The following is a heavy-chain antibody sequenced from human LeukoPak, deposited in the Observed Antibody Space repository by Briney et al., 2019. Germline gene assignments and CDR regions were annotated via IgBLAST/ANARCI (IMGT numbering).Heavy chain of an antibody. Sequence: GESLKISCKGSGYSFTSYWIGWVRQMPGKGLEWMGIIYPGDSDTRYSPSFQGQVTISADKSISTAYLQWSSLKASDTAMYYCARTPWWNYGPRDAFDIWGQGTMVTVSS. CDR1: GYSFTSYW. D-gene: IGHD1-7*01. CDR2: IYPGDSDT. CDR3: ARTPWWNYGPRDAFDI. J-gene: IGHJ3*02. V-gene: IGHV5-51*01.